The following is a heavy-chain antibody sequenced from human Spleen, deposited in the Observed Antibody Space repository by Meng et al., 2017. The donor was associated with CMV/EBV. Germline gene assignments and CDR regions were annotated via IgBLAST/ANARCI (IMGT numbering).Heavy chain of an antibody. CDR1: GYTFTGYY. CDR3: ARLDEKRELTGGVDF. J-gene: IGHJ4*02. Sequence: SVKVSCKASGYTFTGYYMHWVRQAPGQGLEWMGGFIPISVTGNYAQKFQDRVTITTDESSNTAYMELSSVTAADTAVYYCARLDEKRELTGGVDFWGQGALVTVSS. V-gene: IGHV1-69*05. CDR2: FIPISVTG. D-gene: IGHD2-8*02.